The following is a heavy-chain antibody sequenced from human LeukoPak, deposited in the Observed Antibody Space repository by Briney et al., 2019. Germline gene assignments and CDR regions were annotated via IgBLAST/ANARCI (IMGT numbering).Heavy chain of an antibody. Sequence: GGSLRLSCAASGFTVSSNHMSWVRQAPGKGLEWVSVIYSGGSTYYADSVKGRFTISRDNSKNTLYLQMNSLRAEYTAVYYCAKEGKAVLVPKEPFDHWGQGTLVTGSS. CDR1: GFTVSSNH. CDR2: IYSGGST. J-gene: IGHJ4*01. V-gene: IGHV3-66*01. D-gene: IGHD4/OR15-4a*01. CDR3: AKEGKAVLVPKEPFDH.